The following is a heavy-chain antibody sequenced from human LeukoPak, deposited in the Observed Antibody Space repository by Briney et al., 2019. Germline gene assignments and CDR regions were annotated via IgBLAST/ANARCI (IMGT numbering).Heavy chain of an antibody. V-gene: IGHV3-21*01. J-gene: IGHJ4*02. Sequence: GGALRLSCAASGFTFSSYSMNWVRQAPGKGLEWVSSISSSSNYIYYADSVKGRFTISRNNAKISLYLQMNGLRAEDNAVYYCARVYSSGWLFDYWGQGTLVTVSS. CDR2: ISSSSNYI. CDR3: ARVYSSGWLFDY. CDR1: GFTFSSYS. D-gene: IGHD6-19*01.